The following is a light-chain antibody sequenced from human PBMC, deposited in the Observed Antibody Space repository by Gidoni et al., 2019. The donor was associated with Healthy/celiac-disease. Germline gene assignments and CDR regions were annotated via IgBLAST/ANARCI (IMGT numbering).Light chain of an antibody. Sequence: GDRVTITCRASQSISSYLNWYQQKPGKAPKLLIYAASSLQSGVPSSFSGSGSGTDFTLTISSLQPEDFATYYCQQSYSTLGTFGQGTKVEIK. J-gene: IGKJ1*01. CDR3: QQSYSTLGT. CDR1: QSISSY. CDR2: AAS. V-gene: IGKV1-39*01.